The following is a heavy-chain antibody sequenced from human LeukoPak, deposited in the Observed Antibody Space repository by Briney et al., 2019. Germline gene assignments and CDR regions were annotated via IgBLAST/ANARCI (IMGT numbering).Heavy chain of an antibody. V-gene: IGHV1-2*02. Sequence: ASVKVSCKASGYTFTGYYMHWVRQAPGQGFEWMGWINPNSGGTNYAQKFQGRVTMTRDTSISTAYMELSRLRSDDTAVYYCARGIASTSCYGPSCNWFDPWGQGTLVTVSS. D-gene: IGHD2-2*01. CDR3: ARGIASTSCYGPSCNWFDP. J-gene: IGHJ5*02. CDR1: GYTFTGYY. CDR2: INPNSGGT.